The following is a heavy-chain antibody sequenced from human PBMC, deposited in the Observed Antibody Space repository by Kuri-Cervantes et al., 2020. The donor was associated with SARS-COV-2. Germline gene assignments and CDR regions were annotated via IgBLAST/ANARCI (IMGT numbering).Heavy chain of an antibody. CDR3: ARHGVTMVRGVIYAFDI. CDR2: IYYSGST. Sequence: GSLRLSCTVSGGSITSHYWNWIRQSPGRGLEWIGYIYYSGSTKYNPSLNSRVTMSVDTSKNQFSLKLSSVTAADTAVYFCARHGVTMVRGVIYAFDIWGQGTMVTVSS. V-gene: IGHV4-59*11. J-gene: IGHJ3*02. D-gene: IGHD3-10*01. CDR1: GGSITSHY.